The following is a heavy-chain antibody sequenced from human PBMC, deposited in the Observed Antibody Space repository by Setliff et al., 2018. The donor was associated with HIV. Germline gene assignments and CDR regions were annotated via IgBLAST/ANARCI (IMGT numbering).Heavy chain of an antibody. V-gene: IGHV4-34*01. D-gene: IGHD2-15*01. Sequence: PSETLSLTCAVYGGSFSGYYWSWIRQSPGKGLEWIGHIYHSGSTNYNPSLKSRVTISVDKSKNQFSLNVNSVTAADTAVYYCARERDWVVGAVAADGFDIWGQGTTVTDSS. J-gene: IGHJ3*02. CDR3: ARERDWVVGAVAADGFDI. CDR2: IYHSGST. CDR1: GGSFSGYY.